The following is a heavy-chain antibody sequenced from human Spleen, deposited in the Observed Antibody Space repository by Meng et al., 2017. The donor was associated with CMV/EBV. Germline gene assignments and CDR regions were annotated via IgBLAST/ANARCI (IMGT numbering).Heavy chain of an antibody. D-gene: IGHD2-2*01. CDR3: ARGAAEDIVVVPPYYYGMDV. CDR2: IYHSGST. Sequence: SETLSLTCAVSGGSMSSSNWWSWVRQPPGKGLEWIGEIYHSGSTNYNPSLKSRVTISVDKSKNQFSLKLSSVTAADTAVYYCARGAAEDIVVVPPYYYGMDVWGQGTTVTVSS. V-gene: IGHV4-4*02. CDR1: GGSMSSSNW. J-gene: IGHJ6*02.